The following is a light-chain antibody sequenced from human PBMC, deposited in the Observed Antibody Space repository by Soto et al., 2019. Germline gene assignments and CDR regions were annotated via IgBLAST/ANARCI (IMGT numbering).Light chain of an antibody. CDR3: QQSYRTPFT. CDR2: ATS. Sequence: DIPLTQSPSSLSASVGDRVTITCRTSQSINNYLNWYQHIPGKAPRLLIYATSTLQRGVPPRFRGGGSGTLFTLTINSLQPEDFATYYCQQSYRTPFTFGPGTTADIK. V-gene: IGKV1-39*01. CDR1: QSINNY. J-gene: IGKJ3*01.